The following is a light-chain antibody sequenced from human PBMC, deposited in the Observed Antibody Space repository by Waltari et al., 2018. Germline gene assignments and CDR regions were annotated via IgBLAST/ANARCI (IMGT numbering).Light chain of an antibody. CDR2: GAS. CDR1: QNVSSSY. Sequence: EIVLTQSPGTLSLSPGERATLSCRASQNVSSSYLAWYQQKPGQAPRLLIYGASSRATAIPDRFSGSESGTDFTLTISRLEPEDFAVYYCQQYGSSLRT. V-gene: IGKV3-20*01. J-gene: IGKJ1*01. CDR3: QQYGSSLRT.